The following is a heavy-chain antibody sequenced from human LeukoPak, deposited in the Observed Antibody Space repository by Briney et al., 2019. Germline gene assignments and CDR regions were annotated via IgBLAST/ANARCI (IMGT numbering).Heavy chain of an antibody. Sequence: GGSLRLSCAASGFTFPNYVMSWVRQAPGKGLKWLSYISPSGENKLYADSVRGRFSISRDNAKNSAYLQMDSLRAEDTAVYYCASRRSGWPNDAFDIWGQGTMVTVTS. V-gene: IGHV3-48*01. CDR1: GFTFPNYV. CDR2: ISPSGENK. D-gene: IGHD6-19*01. CDR3: ASRRSGWPNDAFDI. J-gene: IGHJ3*02.